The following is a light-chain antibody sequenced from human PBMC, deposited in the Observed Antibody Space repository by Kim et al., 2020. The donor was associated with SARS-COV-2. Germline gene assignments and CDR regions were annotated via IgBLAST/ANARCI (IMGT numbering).Light chain of an antibody. J-gene: IGLJ3*02. V-gene: IGLV6-57*04. Sequence: NFMLTQPHSVSESPGKTVTISCTRSSGDIASYSVQWYQQRPGSAPTTVIYGDNQRPSGVPDRFSGSIDRSSNSASLTISGLKTEDEADYYCQSYDSRNQVFGGGTKLTVL. CDR3: QSYDSRNQV. CDR2: GDN. CDR1: SGDIASYS.